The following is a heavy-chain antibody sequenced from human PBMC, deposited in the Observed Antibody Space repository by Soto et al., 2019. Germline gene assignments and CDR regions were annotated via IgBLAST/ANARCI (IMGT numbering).Heavy chain of an antibody. V-gene: IGHV4-59*01. J-gene: IGHJ6*03. Sequence: SETLSLTCTVSGGSISSYYWSWIRQPPGKGLEWIGYIYYSGSTNYNPSLKSRVTISVDTSKNQFSLKLSSVTAADTAVYYCARDVVYDFWRGSRYMDVWGKGTTVTVSS. CDR1: GGSISSYY. D-gene: IGHD3-3*01. CDR3: ARDVVYDFWRGSRYMDV. CDR2: IYYSGST.